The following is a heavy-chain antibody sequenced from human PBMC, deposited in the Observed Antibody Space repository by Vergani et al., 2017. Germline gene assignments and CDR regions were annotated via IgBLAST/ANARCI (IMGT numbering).Heavy chain of an antibody. D-gene: IGHD6-6*01. J-gene: IGHJ4*02. V-gene: IGHV4-39*01. CDR2: IYYSGST. Sequence: QLQLQESGPGLVKPSETLSLTFTVSGGSISSSSYYWGWIRQPPGKGLEWIGSIYYSGSTSYNPSLKSRVTISVDTSKNQFSLKLSSVTAADTAVYYCARNSGIAARRGQYYFDYWGQGTLVTVSS. CDR3: ARNSGIAARRGQYYFDY. CDR1: GGSISSSSYY.